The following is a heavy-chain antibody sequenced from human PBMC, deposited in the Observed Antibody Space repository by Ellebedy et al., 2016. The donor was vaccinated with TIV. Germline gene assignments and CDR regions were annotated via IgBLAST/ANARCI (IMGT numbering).Heavy chain of an antibody. CDR1: GGTFSTYG. CDR2: IIPIFGTA. CDR3: SKAYDVLTAYYSFDY. D-gene: IGHD3-9*01. V-gene: IGHV1-69*13. J-gene: IGHJ4*02. Sequence: AASVKVSCKASGGTFSTYGITWVRQAPGQGLEWMGGIIPIFGTANYAQKFQGRVTITADESTTTAYMELSSLRSEDQAVYYCSKAYDVLTAYYSFDYWGQGTLVTVSS.